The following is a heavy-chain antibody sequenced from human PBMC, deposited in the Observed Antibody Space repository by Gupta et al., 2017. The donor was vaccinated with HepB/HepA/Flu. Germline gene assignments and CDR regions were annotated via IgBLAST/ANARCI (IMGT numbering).Heavy chain of an antibody. CDR2: KKQDGSEK. Sequence: EVLLVESGGGLVQPGGSLRLSCAASGFTFSSYWMSWVRQGPGKGLEWVANKKQDGSEKYYVDSVKGRVTISRDNAKNSLYLQMNSLRAEDTAGEYCARVPTAELYYWDYWGQGTRGTVSS. CDR3: ARVPTAELYYWDY. J-gene: IGHJ4*02. V-gene: IGHV3-7*01. CDR1: GFTFSSYW. D-gene: IGHD1-26*01.